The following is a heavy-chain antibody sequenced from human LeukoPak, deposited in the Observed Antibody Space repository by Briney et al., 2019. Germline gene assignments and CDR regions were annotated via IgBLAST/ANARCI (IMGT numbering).Heavy chain of an antibody. CDR3: AIGGVGF. D-gene: IGHD3-16*01. CDR1: RFTFSSYV. Sequence: GGSLTLSCAASRFTFSSYVMCWVRQAPGKGLEWVSSITGSGSGTFYADSVRGRFTISRDNSKIKVYLQMNSLRVEDTAVYYCAIGGVGFWGQGTLVTVSS. J-gene: IGHJ4*02. CDR2: ITGSGSGT. V-gene: IGHV3-23*01.